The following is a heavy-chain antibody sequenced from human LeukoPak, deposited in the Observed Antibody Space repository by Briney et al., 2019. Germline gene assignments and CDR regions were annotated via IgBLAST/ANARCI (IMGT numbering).Heavy chain of an antibody. V-gene: IGHV3-23*03. CDR1: GFTFSNYA. CDR3: AKDQRAGWWKIFDY. J-gene: IGHJ4*02. D-gene: IGHD2-15*01. CDR2: IYSAGAT. Sequence: TGGSLRLSCAASGFTFSNYAMAWVRQAPGKGLEWVSSIYSAGATHYADSVEGRFTISRDNSKNTLYLQMNSLRAEDTAVYYCAKDQRAGWWKIFDYWGQGTLVTVSS.